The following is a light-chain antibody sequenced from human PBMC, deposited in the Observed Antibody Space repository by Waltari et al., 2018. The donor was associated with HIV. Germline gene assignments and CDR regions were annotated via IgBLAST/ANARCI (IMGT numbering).Light chain of an antibody. CDR1: QGISSY. V-gene: IGKV1-8*01. Sequence: AIRMTQSPSSFSASTGDRVTITCRASQGISSYLAWYQQKPGKAPKLLIYAAPTLQSGVPLRFSGSGSGTDFTLTISCLQSEDFATYYCQQYYSYPRTFGQGTKVEIK. CDR2: AAP. J-gene: IGKJ1*01. CDR3: QQYYSYPRT.